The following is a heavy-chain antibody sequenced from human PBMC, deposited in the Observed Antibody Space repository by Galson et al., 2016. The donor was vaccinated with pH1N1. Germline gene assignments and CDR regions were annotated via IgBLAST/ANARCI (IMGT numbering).Heavy chain of an antibody. Sequence: LSLTCTVSGASISSRSYYWAWIRQPPGKGLEWIGSIYYSGSTYYNPSLKSRVTISEDTSRNQFSLKLSSVTAADTAMYYCARDPRELSPTFGAFDIWGQGTMVTVSS. CDR3: ARDPRELSPTFGAFDI. CDR1: GASISSRSYY. J-gene: IGHJ3*02. CDR2: IYYSGST. V-gene: IGHV4-39*07. D-gene: IGHD3-16*02.